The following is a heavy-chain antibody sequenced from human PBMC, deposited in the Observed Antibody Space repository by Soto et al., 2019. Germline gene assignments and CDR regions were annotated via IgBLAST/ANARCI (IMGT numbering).Heavy chain of an antibody. D-gene: IGHD4-4*01. CDR3: ARDPANYSGKFEYGLDV. V-gene: IGHV3-48*03. CDR2: IGTSGKTI. Sequence: EVQLVESGGGLVQAGGSLRLFCAVSGFTFSSYEMNWVRQAPGKGLEWVSYIGTSGKTIYYADSVRGRFTISRDNAKNSLYLQMNSLSAEDTAVYFCARDPANYSGKFEYGLDVWGRGTTVTVSS. J-gene: IGHJ6*02. CDR1: GFTFSSYE.